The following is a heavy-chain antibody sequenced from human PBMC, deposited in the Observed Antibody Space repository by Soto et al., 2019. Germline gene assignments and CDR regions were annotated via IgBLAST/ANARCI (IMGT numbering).Heavy chain of an antibody. CDR1: GFIFDDYA. Sequence: LRLSCAASGFIFDDYAMHWVRQAPGKGLEWVSGISWNSSSIAYADSVKGRFTISRDNAKKSLYLQMNSLRVEDTALYYCAKDCRYESRPDAFDIWGQGKMVTVSS. J-gene: IGHJ3*02. CDR2: ISWNSSSI. CDR3: AKDCRYESRPDAFDI. D-gene: IGHD3-22*01. V-gene: IGHV3-9*01.